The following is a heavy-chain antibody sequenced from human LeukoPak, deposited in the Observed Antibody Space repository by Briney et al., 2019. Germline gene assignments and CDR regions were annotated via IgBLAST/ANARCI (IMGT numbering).Heavy chain of an antibody. V-gene: IGHV4-59*01. D-gene: IGHD3-16*02. CDR1: GGSISSYY. Sequence: SETQSLTCTVSGGSISSYYWSWIRQPPGKGLEWIGYIYYSGSTNYNPSHKSRVTISVDTSKNQFSLKLSSVTAADTAVYYCARVIGLAYFDYWGQGTLVTVSS. J-gene: IGHJ4*02. CDR2: IYYSGST. CDR3: ARVIGLAYFDY.